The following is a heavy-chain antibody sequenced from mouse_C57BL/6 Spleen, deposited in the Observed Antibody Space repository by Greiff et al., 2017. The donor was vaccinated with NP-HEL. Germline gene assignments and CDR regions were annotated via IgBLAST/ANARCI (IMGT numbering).Heavy chain of an antibody. CDR3: ARSITTVVVLVSYYFDY. CDR1: GYAFSSYW. D-gene: IGHD1-1*01. CDR2: IYPGDGDT. Sequence: QVQLQQSGAELVKPGASVKISCKASGYAFSSYWMNWVKQRPGKGLEWIGQIYPGDGDTNYNGKFKGKATLTADKSSRTAYMQLSSLTSEDSAVYFCARSITTVVVLVSYYFDYWGQGTTLTVSS. J-gene: IGHJ2*01. V-gene: IGHV1-80*01.